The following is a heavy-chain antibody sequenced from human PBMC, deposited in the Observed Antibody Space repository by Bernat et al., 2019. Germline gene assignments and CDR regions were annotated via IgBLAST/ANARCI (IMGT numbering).Heavy chain of an antibody. CDR2: INSDGSST. V-gene: IGHV3-74*01. J-gene: IGHJ4*02. D-gene: IGHD3/OR15-3a*01. CDR1: GFTFSSYW. Sequence: EVQLVESGGGLVQPGGSLRLSCAASGFTFSSYWMHWVRQAPGKGLVWVSRINSDGSSTSYADPVKGRFTISRDNAKNTLYLQMNSLRAEDTAVYYCAKVQTADWTSGFDYWGQGTLVTVSS. CDR3: AKVQTADWTSGFDY.